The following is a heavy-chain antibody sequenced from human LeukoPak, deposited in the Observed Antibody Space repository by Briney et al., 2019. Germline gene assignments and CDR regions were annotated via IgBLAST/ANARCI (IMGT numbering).Heavy chain of an antibody. Sequence: GGSLRLSCAASGFTFNNYGMHYVRQAPGKGLEWVAIISDDGRNKNYADSVKGRFTISRDSSNNTLYLQMNSLRAEDTGVYFCAKDRETTASGTFDFRGQGTLVTVSS. CDR2: ISDDGRNK. D-gene: IGHD6-13*01. CDR1: GFTFNNYG. J-gene: IGHJ4*02. V-gene: IGHV3-30*18. CDR3: AKDRETTASGTFDF.